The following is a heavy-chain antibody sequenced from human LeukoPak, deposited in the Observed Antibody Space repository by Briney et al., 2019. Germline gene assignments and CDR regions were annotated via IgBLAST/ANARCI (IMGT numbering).Heavy chain of an antibody. Sequence: SETLSLTCSVSGASLSSYYWDWLRQSPGKGLEWIGYISDTGKTDSNPSLKSRVSISLDMSKKQFSLRLRSVTAADSAVYYCARQLSLDQYWYFDLWGRGTLVTVSS. D-gene: IGHD3-16*02. CDR3: ARQLSLDQYWYFDL. CDR1: GASLSSYY. V-gene: IGHV4-59*01. J-gene: IGHJ2*01. CDR2: ISDTGKT.